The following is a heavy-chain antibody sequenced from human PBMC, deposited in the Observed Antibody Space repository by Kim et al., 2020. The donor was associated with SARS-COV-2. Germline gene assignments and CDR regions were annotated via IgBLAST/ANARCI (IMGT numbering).Heavy chain of an antibody. CDR1: GFTFSSYG. J-gene: IGHJ5*02. CDR3: AKDRIIIAFSYNWFDP. V-gene: IGHV3-30*18. Sequence: GGSLRLSCAASGFTFSSYGMHWVRQAPGKGLEWVAVISYDGSNKYYADSVKGRFTISRDNSKNTLYLQMNSLRAEDTAVYYCAKDRIIIAFSYNWFDPWGQGTLVTVSS. D-gene: IGHD3-10*01. CDR2: ISYDGSNK.